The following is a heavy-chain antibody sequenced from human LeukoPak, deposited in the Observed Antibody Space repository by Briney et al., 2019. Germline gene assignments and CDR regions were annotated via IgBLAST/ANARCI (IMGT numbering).Heavy chain of an antibody. CDR3: ARVWPLEYYYDSSGYTTMGAFDI. CDR1: GDSVSSNSAA. Sequence: SQTLSLTCAISGDSVSSNSAAWNWIRQSPSRGLEWLGRTYYRSKWYNDYAVSVKSRITINPDTSKNQFSLQLNSVTPEDTAVYYCARVWPLEYYYDSSGYTTMGAFDIWGQGTMVTVSS. CDR2: TYYRSKWYN. D-gene: IGHD3-22*01. V-gene: IGHV6-1*01. J-gene: IGHJ3*02.